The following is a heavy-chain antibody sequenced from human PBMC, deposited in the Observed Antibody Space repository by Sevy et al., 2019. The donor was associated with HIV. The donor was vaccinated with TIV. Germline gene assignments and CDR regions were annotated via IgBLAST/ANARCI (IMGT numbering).Heavy chain of an antibody. Sequence: GGSLRLSCAASGFTFSKFSMSWVRQPPGEGLEWVSTLSFGCGEINYADSVKGRFTISRDNSKSSVYLQMNNLRPEDTAVYYCAREGCNKPHDYWGQGTLVTVSS. V-gene: IGHV3-23*01. J-gene: IGHJ4*02. CDR1: GFTFSKFS. D-gene: IGHD2-8*01. CDR3: AREGCNKPHDY. CDR2: LSFGCGEI.